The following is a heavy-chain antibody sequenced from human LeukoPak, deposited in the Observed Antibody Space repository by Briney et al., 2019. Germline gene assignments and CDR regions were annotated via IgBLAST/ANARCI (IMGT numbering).Heavy chain of an antibody. V-gene: IGHV3-23*01. D-gene: IGHD3-10*01. J-gene: IGHJ4*02. CDR3: AKDPYYYGSGSFDY. CDR2: ISGSGGST. CDR1: GFTFSSYA. Sequence: GGSLRLSCAASGFTFSSYAMSWVRQAPGKGLEWVSAISGSGGSTYYADSVEGRFTISRDNSKNTLYLQMNSLRAEDTAVYYCAKDPYYYGSGSFDYWGQGTLVTVSS.